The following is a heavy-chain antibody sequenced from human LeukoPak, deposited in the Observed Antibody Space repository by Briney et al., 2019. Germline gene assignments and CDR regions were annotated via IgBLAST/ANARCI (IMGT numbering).Heavy chain of an antibody. V-gene: IGHV3-21*01. CDR1: GFTFSSYS. J-gene: IGHJ4*02. CDR2: ISSSSSYI. D-gene: IGHD2-15*01. Sequence: GGSLRLSCAASGFTFSSYSMHWVRQAPGKGLEWVSSISSSSSYIYYADSVKGRFTISRDNAKNSLYLQMNSLRAEDTAVYYCARDSYCSGGSCYSRGLDYWGQGTLVTVSS. CDR3: ARDSYCSGGSCYSRGLDY.